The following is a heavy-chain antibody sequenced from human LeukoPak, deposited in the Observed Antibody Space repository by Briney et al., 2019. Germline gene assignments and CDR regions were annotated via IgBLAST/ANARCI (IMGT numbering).Heavy chain of an antibody. Sequence: ASVKVSCTVSGYTLTELSMHWVRQAPGKGLEWMGGFDPEDGETIYAQKFQGRVTMTEDTSTDTAYMELSSLRSEDTAVYYCATSIVATITLDYWGQGTLVTVSS. D-gene: IGHD5-12*01. J-gene: IGHJ4*02. CDR3: ATSIVATITLDY. CDR1: GYTLTELS. V-gene: IGHV1-24*01. CDR2: FDPEDGET.